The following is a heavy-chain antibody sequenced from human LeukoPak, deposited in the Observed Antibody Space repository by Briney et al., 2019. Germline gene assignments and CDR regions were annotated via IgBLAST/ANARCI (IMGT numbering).Heavy chain of an antibody. CDR2: INPNSGGT. CDR1: GYTFTGYY. Sequence: GASVKVSCKASGYTFTGYYMHWERQAPGQGLEWMGWINPNSGGTNYAQKFQGRVTMTRDTSISTAYMELSRLRSDDTAVYYCARGPAAVRRNWFDPWGQGTLVTVSS. V-gene: IGHV1-2*02. CDR3: ARGPAAVRRNWFDP. J-gene: IGHJ5*02. D-gene: IGHD2-2*01.